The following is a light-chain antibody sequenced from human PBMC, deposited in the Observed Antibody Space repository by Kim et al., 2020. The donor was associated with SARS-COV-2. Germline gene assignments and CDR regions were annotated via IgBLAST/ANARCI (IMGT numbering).Light chain of an antibody. J-gene: IGKJ2*01. CDR2: GAS. V-gene: IGKV3-15*01. CDR3: QQYDNCPPYT. CDR1: QSVNTN. Sequence: EVVMTQSPATLSLSPGERATLSCRASQSVNTNLAWYQQQPGQAPRLLIYGASTRATDIPARFSGSGSGTEFTLIISSLQSEDIAVYYCQQYDNCPPYTFGQGTKLEIK.